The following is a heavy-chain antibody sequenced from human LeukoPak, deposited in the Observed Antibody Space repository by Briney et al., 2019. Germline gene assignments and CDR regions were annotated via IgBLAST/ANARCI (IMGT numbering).Heavy chain of an antibody. CDR2: ISAYNGNT. CDR3: ARTRRYCSGGSCYFDY. Sequence: ASVKVSCKASGYTFTSYGISWVRQAPGQGLEWMGWISAYNGNTNYAQKLQGRVTMTTDTSTSTAYMELRSLRSDDTAVYYCARTRRYCSGGSCYFDYWGQGTLVTVSS. CDR1: GYTFTSYG. V-gene: IGHV1-18*01. J-gene: IGHJ4*02. D-gene: IGHD2-15*01.